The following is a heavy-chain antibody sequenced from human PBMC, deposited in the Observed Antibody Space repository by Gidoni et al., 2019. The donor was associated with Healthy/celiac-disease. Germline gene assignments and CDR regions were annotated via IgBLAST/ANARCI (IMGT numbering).Heavy chain of an antibody. V-gene: IGHV1-46*01. J-gene: IGHJ5*02. CDR3: ARKGSSSGGENWFDP. Sequence: QVQLVQSGAEVKKPGASVKVSCKASGYTFTSYYMHWVRQAPGQGLEWMGIINPSGGSTSYAQKCQGRVTMTRETSTSTVYMELSSLRSEDTAVYYCARKGSSSGGENWFDPWGQGTLVTVSS. D-gene: IGHD6-6*01. CDR2: INPSGGST. CDR1: GYTFTSYY.